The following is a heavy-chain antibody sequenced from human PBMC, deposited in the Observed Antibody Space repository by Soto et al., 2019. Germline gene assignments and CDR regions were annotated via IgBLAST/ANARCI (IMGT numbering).Heavy chain of an antibody. V-gene: IGHV3-73*02. Sequence: EVQLVESGGGLVQPGGSLKLSCAASGFTFSGSAMHWVRQASGKGLEWVGRIRSKANSYATAYAASVKGRFTISRDDSKNTAYLKMNSLKTEDTAVYYCTRSQYDILTGSSYFDYWGQGTLVTVSS. CDR3: TRSQYDILTGSSYFDY. J-gene: IGHJ4*02. CDR1: GFTFSGSA. CDR2: IRSKANSYAT. D-gene: IGHD3-9*01.